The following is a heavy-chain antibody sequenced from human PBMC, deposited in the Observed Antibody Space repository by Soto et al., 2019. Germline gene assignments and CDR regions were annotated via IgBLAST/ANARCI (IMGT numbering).Heavy chain of an antibody. CDR1: GSAFRTHG. CDR2: IWGDESKK. V-gene: IGHV3-33*01. D-gene: IGHD2-15*01. J-gene: IGHJ4*02. Sequence: GGSLRLSCAVSGSAFRTHGMHWVRQAPGKGLEWVAVIWGDESKKYYADSVKGRFTISKDNSKNTLFLQMNTLRAEDTAVYYCARCAVAAGDFDYWGQGTLVTVSS. CDR3: ARCAVAAGDFDY.